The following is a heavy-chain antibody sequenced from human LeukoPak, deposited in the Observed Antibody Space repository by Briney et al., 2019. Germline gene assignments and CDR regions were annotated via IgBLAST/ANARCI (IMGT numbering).Heavy chain of an antibody. CDR2: INTDGSST. J-gene: IGHJ6*02. Sequence: GGSLRLFCTASGFSFSSYWMHWVRQAPGKGLVWVSRINTDGSSTAYADSVKGRFTISRDNAKNSLYLQMNSLRAEDTAVYYCAMGIRFGELQYYYYGMDVWGQGTTVTVSS. CDR1: GFSFSSYW. CDR3: AMGIRFGELQYYYYGMDV. V-gene: IGHV3-74*01. D-gene: IGHD3-10*01.